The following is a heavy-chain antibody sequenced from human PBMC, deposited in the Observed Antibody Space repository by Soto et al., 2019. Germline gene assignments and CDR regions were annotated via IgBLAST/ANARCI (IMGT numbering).Heavy chain of an antibody. J-gene: IGHJ4*02. CDR1: GFSLSNARMG. V-gene: IGHV2-26*01. Sequence: VSGPTLVNPTETLTLTCTVSGFSLSNARMGVSWIRQPPGKALEWLAHIFSNDEKSYSTSLKSRLTISKDTSKSQVVLTMTNMDPVDTATYYCARIPITRYYPFDYWGQGTLVTVSS. CDR3: ARIPITRYYPFDY. CDR2: IFSNDEK. D-gene: IGHD3-16*01.